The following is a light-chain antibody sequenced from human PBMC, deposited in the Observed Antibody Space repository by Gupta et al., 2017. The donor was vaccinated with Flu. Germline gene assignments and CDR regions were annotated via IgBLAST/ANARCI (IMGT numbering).Light chain of an antibody. Sequence: DVQMPQSPSYLSASVGDRLTSTCQESKDISNYLNWYQQKPVQAPKLLIYDASKGEIGVTYRFSGSGDGTDFTFTSSRRQNEAFENYYGREDDTLFTFGHGTKVDIK. CDR1: KDISNY. J-gene: IGKJ3*01. CDR2: DAS. CDR3: REDDTLFT. V-gene: IGKV1-33*01.